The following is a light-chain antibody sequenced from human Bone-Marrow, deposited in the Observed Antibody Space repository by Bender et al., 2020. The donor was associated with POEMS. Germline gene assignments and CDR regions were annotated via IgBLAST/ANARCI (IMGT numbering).Light chain of an antibody. J-gene: IGLJ2*01. CDR3: QSYDSRLSANVI. CDR2: GNN. Sequence: HSVLTQPPSVSGAPGHRVTIPCTGNSSNIGAGYYVHWYQQLPGTAHKLLIYGNNNRHSEVPDRFSGSKSGTSASLAITGLQAEDGADYYCQSYDSRLSANVIFGGGTKLTVL. CDR1: SSNIGAGYY. V-gene: IGLV1-40*01.